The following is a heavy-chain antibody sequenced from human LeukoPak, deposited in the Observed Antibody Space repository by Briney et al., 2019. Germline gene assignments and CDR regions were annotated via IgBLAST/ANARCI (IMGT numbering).Heavy chain of an antibody. D-gene: IGHD6-13*01. CDR1: GYSISSGYF. V-gene: IGHV4-38-2*02. J-gene: IGHJ5*02. CDR3: ARAYSSSWYFNWFDP. CDR2: IYNSGST. Sequence: PSETLSLTCTVSGYSISSGYFWGWIRQPPGKGLEWIGTIYNSGSTYYNASLESRVTISVDTSKNQFSLKLSSVTAADTAVYYCARAYSSSWYFNWFDPRGQGTLVTVPS.